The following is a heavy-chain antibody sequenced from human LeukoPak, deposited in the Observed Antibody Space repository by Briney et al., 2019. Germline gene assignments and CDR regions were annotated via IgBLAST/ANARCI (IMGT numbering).Heavy chain of an antibody. Sequence: ASVKVSCKASGYTFTSYDINWVRQATGQGLEWMGWMNPNSGNTGYAQKFQGRVTITRNTSISTAYMELSSLRSEDTAVYYCARGSTAGEGSSYYYYMDVWGKGTTVTVSS. CDR2: MNPNSGNT. J-gene: IGHJ6*03. D-gene: IGHD7-27*01. V-gene: IGHV1-8*03. CDR3: ARGSTAGEGSSYYYYMDV. CDR1: GYTFTSYD.